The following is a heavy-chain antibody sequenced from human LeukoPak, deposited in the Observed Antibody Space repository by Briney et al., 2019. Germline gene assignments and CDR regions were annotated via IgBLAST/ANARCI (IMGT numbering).Heavy chain of an antibody. J-gene: IGHJ3*02. CDR2: IYYSGST. V-gene: IGHV4-59*01. CDR3: ARGVQFGYCSSTSCYYADAFDI. Sequence: SETLSLTCTVSGGSISSYYWSWIRQPPGKGLEWIGYIYYSGSTNYNPSLKSRVTISVDTSKNQFSLKLSSVTAADTAVYCCARGVQFGYCSSTSCYYADAFDIWGQGTMVTVSS. D-gene: IGHD2-2*01. CDR1: GGSISSYY.